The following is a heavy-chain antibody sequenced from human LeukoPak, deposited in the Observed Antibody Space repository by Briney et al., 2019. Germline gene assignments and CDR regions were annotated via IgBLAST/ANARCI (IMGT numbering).Heavy chain of an antibody. CDR2: ISSGGGNT. V-gene: IGHV3-23*01. D-gene: IGHD6-13*01. J-gene: IGHJ4*02. CDR1: GFTFSNYA. Sequence: GGSLRLSCAASGFTFSNYAMSWVRQAPGKGLEWVSAISSGGGNTYYADSVKGRFTISRGNSKNTLYLQMNSLRAEHTAVYYCAKTPGHSSTWQFDFWGQGTLVTVSS. CDR3: AKTPGHSSTWQFDF.